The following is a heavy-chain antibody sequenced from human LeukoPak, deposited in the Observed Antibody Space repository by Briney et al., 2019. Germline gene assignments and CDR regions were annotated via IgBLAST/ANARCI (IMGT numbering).Heavy chain of an antibody. D-gene: IGHD3-10*01. CDR3: ARKAGYYYGSGDY. J-gene: IGHJ4*02. V-gene: IGHV3-66*01. CDR2: IYSGGST. Sequence: PGGSLRLSCAASGFTVSSNYMSWVRQAPGKGLEWVSVIYSGGSTYYADSVKGRFTISRDNSRNTLYLQMNSLRAEDTAVYYCARKAGYYYGSGDYWGQGTLVTVSS. CDR1: GFTVSSNY.